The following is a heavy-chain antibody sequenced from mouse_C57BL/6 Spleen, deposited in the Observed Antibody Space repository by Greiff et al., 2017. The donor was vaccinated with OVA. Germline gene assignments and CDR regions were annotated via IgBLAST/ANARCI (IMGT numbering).Heavy chain of an antibody. CDR3: GRYAGYSTWFAY. CDR1: GFTFTDYY. J-gene: IGHJ3*01. Sequence: EVQGVESGGGLVQPGGSLSLSCAASGFTFTDYYMSWVRQPPGKALEWLGFIRNKANGYTTEYSASVKGRFTISRDNYQSILYLQMNALRAEDSATYYCGRYAGYSTWFAYWGQGTLVTVSA. CDR2: IRNKANGYTT. V-gene: IGHV7-3*01. D-gene: IGHD2-3*01.